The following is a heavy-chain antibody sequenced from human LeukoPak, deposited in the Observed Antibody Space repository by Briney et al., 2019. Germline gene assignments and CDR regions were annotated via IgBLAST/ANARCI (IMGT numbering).Heavy chain of an antibody. Sequence: ASVKVSCKASGYTFTSYDINWVRQATGQGLEWMGWMNPNSGNTGYAQKFQGRVTMTRNTSISTAYMELSSLRSEDTAVYYCARGRRYSSGWFPRGALDIWGQGTMVTVSS. J-gene: IGHJ3*02. CDR3: ARGRRYSSGWFPRGALDI. CDR2: MNPNSGNT. CDR1: GYTFTSYD. D-gene: IGHD6-19*01. V-gene: IGHV1-8*01.